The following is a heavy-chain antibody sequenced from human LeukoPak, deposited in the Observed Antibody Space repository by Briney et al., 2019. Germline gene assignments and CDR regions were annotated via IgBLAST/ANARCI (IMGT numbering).Heavy chain of an antibody. Sequence: GGSLRLSCAVSGLTFSDSCMSWIRQAPGRGLEWISYISGSGSTIYHADSVKGRFTISRDNAKNSVYLQMNSLRDEDTAVYYCARPASSSVDYWGQGTLVTVSS. CDR2: ISGSGSTI. J-gene: IGHJ4*02. D-gene: IGHD2-2*01. CDR1: GLTFSDSC. V-gene: IGHV3-11*01. CDR3: ARPASSSVDY.